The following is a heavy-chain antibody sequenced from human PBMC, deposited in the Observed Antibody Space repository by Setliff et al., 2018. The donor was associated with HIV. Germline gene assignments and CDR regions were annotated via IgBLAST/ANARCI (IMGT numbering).Heavy chain of an antibody. CDR3: AKVGGPYDIGWYHGLDY. J-gene: IGHJ4*02. Sequence: PSETLSLTCTVSGGSIWNYYWSWIRQPPGKGLEWIGTIYYSGSTYYNPSLKSRVTISVDTSKNQFSLKASDTAMYFCAKVGGPYDIGWYHGLDYWGQGTLVTVSS. D-gene: IGHD6-19*01. V-gene: IGHV4-39*07. CDR1: GGSIWNYY. CDR2: IYYSGST.